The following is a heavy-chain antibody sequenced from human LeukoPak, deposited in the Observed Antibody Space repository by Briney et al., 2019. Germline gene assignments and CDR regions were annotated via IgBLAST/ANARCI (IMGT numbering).Heavy chain of an antibody. CDR3: ARDPSIAAAD. Sequence: SETLSLTRAVYGGSFSGYYWSWIRQPPGKGLEWIGEINHSGSTNYNPSLKSRVTISVDTSKNQFSLKLSSVTAADTAVYYCARDPSIAAADWGQGTLVTVSS. CDR1: GGSFSGYY. D-gene: IGHD6-13*01. J-gene: IGHJ4*02. V-gene: IGHV4-34*01. CDR2: INHSGST.